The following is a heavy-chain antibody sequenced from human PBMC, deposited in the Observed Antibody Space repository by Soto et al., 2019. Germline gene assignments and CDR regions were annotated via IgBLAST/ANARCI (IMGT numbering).Heavy chain of an antibody. D-gene: IGHD2-21*01. V-gene: IGHV3-53*01. CDR3: AREYSYSYPA. Sequence: GGSLRLSCAASGFNVKTTYMTWVRQAPGEGLEWVSVIHNSGATYYADSVKGRFTISKDNSKNTVYLQMSSLRAEDTAMYYCAREYSYSYPAWGQGTLVTVSS. J-gene: IGHJ1*01. CDR1: GFNVKTTY. CDR2: IHNSGAT.